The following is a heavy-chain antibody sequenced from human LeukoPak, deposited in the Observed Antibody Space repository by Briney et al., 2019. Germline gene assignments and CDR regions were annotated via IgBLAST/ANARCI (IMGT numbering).Heavy chain of an antibody. CDR1: GYTFTGYY. J-gene: IGHJ4*02. D-gene: IGHD2-8*01. CDR3: ARDDVSCTHGVCSDLFHY. V-gene: IGHV1-2*02. Sequence: ASVKVSCKASGYTFTGYYMHWVRQAPGQGLEWMGWINPNRGGTKYAQKFQGRVTITRDTSISTAYMELSSLRSDDTAVYYCARDDVSCTHGVCSDLFHYWGQGTLVTVSS. CDR2: INPNRGGT.